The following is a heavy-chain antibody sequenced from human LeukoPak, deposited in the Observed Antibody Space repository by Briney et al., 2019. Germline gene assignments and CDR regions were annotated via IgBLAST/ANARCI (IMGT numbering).Heavy chain of an antibody. Sequence: GGSLRLSCAASGFTFSSYGMHWVRQAPGKGLEWVAFIRYDGSNKYYADSVKGRFTISRDNSKNTLYLQMNSLRAEDTAVYYCAKGSTVLRYFDWLTPFDYWGQGTLVTVSS. J-gene: IGHJ4*02. D-gene: IGHD3-9*01. CDR3: AKGSTVLRYFDWLTPFDY. CDR1: GFTFSSYG. CDR2: IRYDGSNK. V-gene: IGHV3-30*02.